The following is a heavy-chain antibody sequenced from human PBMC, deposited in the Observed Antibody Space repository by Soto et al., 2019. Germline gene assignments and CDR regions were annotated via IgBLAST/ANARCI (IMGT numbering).Heavy chain of an antibody. Sequence: ASVKVSCKVSGYTLTELSMHWVRQAPGKGLEWMGGFDPEDGETIYAQKFQGRVIMTEDTSTDTAYMELSSLRSEDTAVYYCATGGWTMVRGWPVNPWGQGTLVTVSS. D-gene: IGHD3-10*01. CDR1: GYTLTELS. V-gene: IGHV1-24*01. J-gene: IGHJ5*02. CDR3: ATGGWTMVRGWPVNP. CDR2: FDPEDGET.